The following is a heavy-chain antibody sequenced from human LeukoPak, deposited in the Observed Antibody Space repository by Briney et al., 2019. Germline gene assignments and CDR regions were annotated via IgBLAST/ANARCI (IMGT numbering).Heavy chain of an antibody. Sequence: GGSLRLSCTASGFTFGGYAMSWVRQAPGQGLEWVGFIRSKTYGGTTEYAASVKGRFTISRDDSKNTLYLQMNSLKTEDTAVYYCTTPPPSELLWFGELWFDYWGQGTLVTVSS. D-gene: IGHD3-10*01. CDR1: GFTFGGYA. CDR2: IRSKTYGGTT. CDR3: TTPPPSELLWFGELWFDY. V-gene: IGHV3-49*04. J-gene: IGHJ4*02.